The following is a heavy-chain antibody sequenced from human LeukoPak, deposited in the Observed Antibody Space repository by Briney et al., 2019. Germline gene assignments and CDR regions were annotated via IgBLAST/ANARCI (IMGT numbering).Heavy chain of an antibody. J-gene: IGHJ4*02. Sequence: GGSLRLSCAASGFTFSDNGMNWVRQAPEKGLEWISYIGSSGNTIFYADSVKGRFTISRDNAKNSLYLQMNSLRAEDTAVYYCARDYGSRGLDYWGQGTLVTVSS. CDR3: ARDYGSRGLDY. D-gene: IGHD6-13*01. CDR2: IGSSGNTI. V-gene: IGHV3-48*04. CDR1: GFTFSDNG.